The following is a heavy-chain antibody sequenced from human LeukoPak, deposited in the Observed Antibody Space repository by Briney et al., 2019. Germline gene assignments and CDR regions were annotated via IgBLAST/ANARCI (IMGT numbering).Heavy chain of an antibody. D-gene: IGHD2/OR15-2a*01. CDR1: GGSISSVNYY. CDR2: IYYSGST. Sequence: SETLSLTCTVSGGSISSVNYYWGWIRQPPGKGLEWIGSIYYSGSTYYNPSLKSRVTISVDTSKNQFPLKLSSVTAADTAVYYCARTFYSSPNNWFDPWGQGTLVTVSS. V-gene: IGHV4-39*01. J-gene: IGHJ5*02. CDR3: ARTFYSSPNNWFDP.